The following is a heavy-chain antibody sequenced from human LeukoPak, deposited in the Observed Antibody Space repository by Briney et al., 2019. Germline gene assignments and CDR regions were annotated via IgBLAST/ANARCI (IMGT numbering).Heavy chain of an antibody. CDR3: AAYSRSSPWYFDL. CDR1: GGSISSGDYY. J-gene: IGHJ2*01. CDR2: IYYSGST. V-gene: IGHV4-61*08. D-gene: IGHD6-6*01. Sequence: SKTLSLTCTVSGGSISSGDYYWSWIRQPPGKGLEWIGYIYYSGSTNYNPSLKSRVTISVDTSKNQFSLKLSSVTAADTAVYYCAAYSRSSPWYFDLWGRGTLVTASS.